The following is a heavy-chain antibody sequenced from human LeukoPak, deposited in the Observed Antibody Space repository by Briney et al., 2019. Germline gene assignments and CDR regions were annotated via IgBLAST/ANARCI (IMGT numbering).Heavy chain of an antibody. CDR3: ARVQDIVVVVAAEFDY. CDR2: ISAYNGNT. V-gene: IGHV1-18*01. Sequence: ASVKDSCKASGYTFTSYGISWVRQAPGQGLEWMGWISAYNGNTNYAQKLQGRVTMTTDTSTSTAYMELRSLRSDDTAVYYCARVQDIVVVVAAEFDYWGQGTLVTVSS. J-gene: IGHJ4*02. D-gene: IGHD2-15*01. CDR1: GYTFTSYG.